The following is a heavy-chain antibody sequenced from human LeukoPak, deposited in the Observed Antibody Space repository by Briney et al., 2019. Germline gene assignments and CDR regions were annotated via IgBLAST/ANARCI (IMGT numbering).Heavy chain of an antibody. Sequence: GGSLRLSCAASGFTVSSNYMSWVRQAPGKGLEWVSVIYSGGSTYYADSVKGRFTTSRDNSKNTLYLQMNSLRAEDTAVYYCARPMVPHSSGYYEDYWGQGTLVTVSS. CDR2: IYSGGST. J-gene: IGHJ4*02. V-gene: IGHV3-66*02. CDR3: ARPMVPHSSGYYEDY. CDR1: GFTVSSNY. D-gene: IGHD3-22*01.